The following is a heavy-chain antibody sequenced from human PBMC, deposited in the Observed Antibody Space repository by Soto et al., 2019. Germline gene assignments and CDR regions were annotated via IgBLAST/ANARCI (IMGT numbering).Heavy chain of an antibody. CDR2: IYHSGRT. D-gene: IGHD1-7*01. CDR1: GASISSYY. Sequence: SETLSLTCTVSGASISSYYWSWIRQPPGKGLEWIGYIYHSGRTNHNPSLKSRVTISVDTSKNQFSLRLTSVTPADTAVYYCVREHNWNYDYWGQGTLVTVSS. CDR3: VREHNWNYDY. V-gene: IGHV4-59*01. J-gene: IGHJ4*02.